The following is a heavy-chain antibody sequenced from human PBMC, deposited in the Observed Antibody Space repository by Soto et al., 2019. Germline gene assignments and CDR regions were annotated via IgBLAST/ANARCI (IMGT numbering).Heavy chain of an antibody. CDR1: GYTFTGYY. Sequence: ASVKVSCKASGYTFTGYYMHWVRQAPGQGLEWMGWINPNSGGTNYAQKFQGWVTMTRDTSISTAYMELSSLRSDDTAVYYCATFLTYYFCSGSLRSINLLAPWGQRTLVTVSS. V-gene: IGHV1-2*04. J-gene: IGHJ5*02. D-gene: IGHD3-10*01. CDR2: INPNSGGT. CDR3: ATFLTYYFCSGSLRSINLLAP.